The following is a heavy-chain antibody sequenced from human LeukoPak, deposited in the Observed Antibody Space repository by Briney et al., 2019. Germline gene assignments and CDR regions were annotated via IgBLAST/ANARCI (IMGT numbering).Heavy chain of an antibody. CDR2: INPNSGGT. CDR3: ARVSGSYSPPDY. D-gene: IGHD1-26*01. CDR1: GCTFTGYY. Sequence: ASVKVSRKTSGCTFTGYYMHWVRQAPGQGLEWMGWINPNSGGTNYAQKFQGRVTMTRDTSISTAYMELSRLRSDDTAVYYCARVSGSYSPPDYWGQGTLVTVSS. J-gene: IGHJ4*02. V-gene: IGHV1-2*02.